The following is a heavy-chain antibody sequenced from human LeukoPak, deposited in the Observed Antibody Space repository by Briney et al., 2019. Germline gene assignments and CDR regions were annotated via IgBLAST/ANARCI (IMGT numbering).Heavy chain of an antibody. D-gene: IGHD1-1*01. Sequence: SETLSLTCTVSGGSISSSSYYWGWIRQPPGKGLEWIGSIYYSGTAYYNRSLKSRVTISVDTSKNQFSLKLSSVTAADTAVYYCTAERGGTIVDCWGQGTLVTVSS. J-gene: IGHJ4*02. V-gene: IGHV4-39*07. CDR3: TAERGGTIVDC. CDR2: IYYSGTA. CDR1: GGSISSSSYY.